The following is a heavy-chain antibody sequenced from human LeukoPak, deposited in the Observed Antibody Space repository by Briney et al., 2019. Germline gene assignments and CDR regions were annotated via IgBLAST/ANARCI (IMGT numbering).Heavy chain of an antibody. D-gene: IGHD3-10*01. CDR2: IDYSGST. CDR3: AKVQKTGTGRGYSDY. Sequence: SETLSLTCTVSGGSISSSSYYWGWIRQPPGKGLEWIGNIDYSGSTFQYPSLKSRVTISTVTSKNQFSLELSSVTAADSAVYYCAKVQKTGTGRGYSDYWGQGTLVTVSS. J-gene: IGHJ4*02. V-gene: IGHV4-39*07. CDR1: GGSISSSSYY.